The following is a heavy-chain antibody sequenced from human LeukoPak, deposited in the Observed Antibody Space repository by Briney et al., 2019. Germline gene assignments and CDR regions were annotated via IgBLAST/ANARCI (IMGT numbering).Heavy chain of an antibody. D-gene: IGHD3-22*01. CDR3: AKDDYDSPDY. Sequence: GGSLRLSCAASGFTFDDYAMHWVRQAPGKGLEWVSLISWDGGSTYYADSVKGRFTISRDNSKNSLYLQMNSLRAEDTALYYCAKDDYDSPDYWGQGTLVTVSS. V-gene: IGHV3-43D*03. CDR1: GFTFDDYA. CDR2: ISWDGGST. J-gene: IGHJ4*02.